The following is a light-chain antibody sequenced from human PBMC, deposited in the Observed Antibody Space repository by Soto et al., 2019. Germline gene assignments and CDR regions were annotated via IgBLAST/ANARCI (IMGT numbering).Light chain of an antibody. CDR3: QQYNNWPRS. V-gene: IGKV3-15*01. CDR2: GAS. Sequence: EIVMTHSPATLSVSPWERATLSCRASRSVSSNLAWYQQKPGQAPRLLFYGASTRATGIPARFSGSGSGTEFTPTISSLQSEDFAVYYLQQYNNWPRSFGQGTKVDIK. CDR1: RSVSSN. J-gene: IGKJ1*01.